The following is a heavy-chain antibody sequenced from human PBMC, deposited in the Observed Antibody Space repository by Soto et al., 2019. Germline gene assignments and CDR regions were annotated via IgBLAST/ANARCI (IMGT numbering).Heavy chain of an antibody. CDR3: AEGLHCGGDCPISEYFHH. CDR1: DGSFRSSYYY. V-gene: IGHV4-39*02. Sequence: QLQLQESGPRLVKPSETLSLTCTVSDGSFRSSYYYWGWIRQPPGKGLEWVGSIYYSGSAYYNPSLKSRVTLSVDTSKNHFSLKLTSVIAADTAVYYCAEGLHCGGDCPISEYFHHWGQGTLVTVSS. CDR2: IYYSGSA. D-gene: IGHD2-21*02. J-gene: IGHJ1*01.